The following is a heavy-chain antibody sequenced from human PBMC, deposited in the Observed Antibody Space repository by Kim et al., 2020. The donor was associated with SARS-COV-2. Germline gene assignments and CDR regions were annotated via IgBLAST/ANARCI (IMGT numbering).Heavy chain of an antibody. Sequence: SYAQKFQGRVTMTRDTSTSTVDMELSSLRSEDTAVYYCARPVHGGHYFDYWGQGTLVTVSS. J-gene: IGHJ4*02. V-gene: IGHV1-46*01. D-gene: IGHD3-10*01. CDR3: ARPVHGGHYFDY.